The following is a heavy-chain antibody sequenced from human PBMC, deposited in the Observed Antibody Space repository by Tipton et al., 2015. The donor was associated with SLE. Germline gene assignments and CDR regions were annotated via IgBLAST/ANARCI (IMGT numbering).Heavy chain of an antibody. D-gene: IGHD3-3*01. V-gene: IGHV4-34*01. J-gene: IGHJ5*02. CDR2: ISHSGST. Sequence: TLSLTCAVYGASFSGYSWTWIRQPPGGGLEWIGEISHSGSTLYNPSLKGRVTISGDKSKNQFSLKLTSVTAADTAMYYCAKLTSRITIFGVAMGWFDPWGQGTLVTVSS. CDR1: GASFSGYS. CDR3: AKLTSRITIFGVAMGWFDP.